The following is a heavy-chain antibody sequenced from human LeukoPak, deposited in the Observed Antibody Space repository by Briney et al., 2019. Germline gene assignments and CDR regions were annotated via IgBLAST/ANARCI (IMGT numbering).Heavy chain of an antibody. CDR2: ISSSGSTI. CDR3: ARKGPLADY. CDR1: GFTFSSYE. Sequence: GGSLRLSCAASGFTFSSYEMNWVRQAPGKGLEWVSYISSSGSTIYYADSVKGRLTISRDNAKNSLYLQMNSLRAEDTAVYYCARKGPLADYWGQGTLVTVSS. J-gene: IGHJ4*02. V-gene: IGHV3-48*03.